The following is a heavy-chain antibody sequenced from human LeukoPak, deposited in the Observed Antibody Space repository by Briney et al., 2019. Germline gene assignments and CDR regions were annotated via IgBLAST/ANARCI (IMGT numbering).Heavy chain of an antibody. Sequence: AETLSLTCTVSGGSISSSYWSWIRQPPGKGLEWMGYIFYSVSTNYTPSLKSRVTISVDTSKNQFSLKLSSVTAADTAVYYCARVFFDSSGYYYAGAFDIWGQGTMVTVSS. CDR1: GGSISSSY. V-gene: IGHV4-59*01. D-gene: IGHD3-22*01. CDR2: IFYSVST. J-gene: IGHJ3*02. CDR3: ARVFFDSSGYYYAGAFDI.